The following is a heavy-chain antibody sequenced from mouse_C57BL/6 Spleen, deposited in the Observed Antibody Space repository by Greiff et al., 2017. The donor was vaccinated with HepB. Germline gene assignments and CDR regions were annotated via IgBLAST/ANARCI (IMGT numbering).Heavy chain of an antibody. CDR3: TRSITTVVADWYFDV. CDR1: GYTLTDYE. J-gene: IGHJ1*03. D-gene: IGHD1-1*01. V-gene: IGHV1-15*01. Sequence: QVQLQQSGAELVRPGASVTLSCKASGYTLTDYEMHWVKQTPVHGLEWIGAIDPETGGTAYNQKFKGKAILTADKSSSTAYMELRSLTSEDSAVYYCTRSITTVVADWYFDVWGTGTTVTVSS. CDR2: IDPETGGT.